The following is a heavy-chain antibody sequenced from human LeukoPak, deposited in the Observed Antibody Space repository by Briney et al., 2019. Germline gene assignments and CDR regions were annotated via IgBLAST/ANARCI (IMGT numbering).Heavy chain of an antibody. J-gene: IGHJ5*02. Sequence: GVSLRLSCAASGFTFSNAWMTWLRQAPGKGLEWVSGINWNGTRTGYTDSVQVRFTISRDNAKNSLYLQMNRLRAEDTAVYYCARDLGQYYDTSDNWFDPWGQGTLVTVSS. D-gene: IGHD3-22*01. CDR1: GFTFSNAW. CDR2: INWNGTRT. CDR3: ARDLGQYYDTSDNWFDP. V-gene: IGHV3-20*04.